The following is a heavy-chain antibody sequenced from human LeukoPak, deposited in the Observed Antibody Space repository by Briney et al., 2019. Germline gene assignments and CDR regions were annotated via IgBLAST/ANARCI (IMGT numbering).Heavy chain of an antibody. CDR1: GFTFSSNS. J-gene: IGHJ5*01. Sequence: GGSLRLSCAASGFTFSSNSMNWVRQAPGKGLEWVSSISSSSSYIYYADSVKGRFTISRDNAKNSLYLQMNSLRAEDTAVYYCARVGYYDSSGYSPDSWGQGTLVTVSS. CDR2: ISSSSSYI. V-gene: IGHV3-21*01. D-gene: IGHD3-22*01. CDR3: ARVGYYDSSGYSPDS.